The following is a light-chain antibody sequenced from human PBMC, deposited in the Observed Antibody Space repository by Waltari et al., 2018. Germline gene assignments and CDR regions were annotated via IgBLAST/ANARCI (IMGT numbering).Light chain of an antibody. CDR2: EAS. J-gene: IGKJ3*01. CDR3: QQFNTYPIP. V-gene: IGKV1-5*03. Sequence: DIQITQSPSTLSASVGDRVTITCRASHSISTWLAWYQQKPGKAPKLLIYEASGLENGVPSRFSGSGSGTEFSLTISSLQPDDFATYYCQQFNTYPIPFGRGTKVDIK. CDR1: HSISTW.